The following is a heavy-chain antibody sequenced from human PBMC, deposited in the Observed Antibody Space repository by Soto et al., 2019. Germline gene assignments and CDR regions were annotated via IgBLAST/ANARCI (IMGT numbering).Heavy chain of an antibody. V-gene: IGHV1-69*13. Sequence: SVKVSCKASGGIFSMYALSCVRRSRLQCLEWMGGIIPIFGTSNYAQKFQGRVTITADESTSTAYMELSSLTSEDTAVYYCARERGPEELLGHFDLWGQGTLVTVSS. J-gene: IGHJ4*02. D-gene: IGHD1-26*01. CDR3: ARERGPEELLGHFDL. CDR2: IIPIFGTS. CDR1: GGIFSMYA.